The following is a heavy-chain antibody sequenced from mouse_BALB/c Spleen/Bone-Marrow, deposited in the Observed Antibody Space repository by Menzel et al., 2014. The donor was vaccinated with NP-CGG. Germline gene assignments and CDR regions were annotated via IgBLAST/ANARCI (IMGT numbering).Heavy chain of an antibody. CDR1: GFTFTDYY. J-gene: IGHJ1*01. CDR3: ARDENVGIYWYFDV. CDR2: IRNKAKGYTT. V-gene: IGHV7-3*02. Sequence: DVMLVESGGGLVQPGGSLRLSCETSGFTFTDYYMSWVRQPPGKALEWLGFIRNKAKGYTTDYSASVKGRFTISRDNSQSISYLQMNTLRAEDSATYYCARDENVGIYWYFDVWGAGTTVTVSS.